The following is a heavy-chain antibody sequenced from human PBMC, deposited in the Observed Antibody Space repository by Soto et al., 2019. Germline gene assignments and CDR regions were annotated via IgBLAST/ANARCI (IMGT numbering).Heavy chain of an antibody. V-gene: IGHV1-18*01. CDR3: ARDQSSGYYRDYYYYGMDV. Sequence: ASVKVSGKASGYTFNICVISLLQQAPVNVLEWLGGISAYNGNTKYPQKLQGRVTMTTDTSTSTAYMELRSLRSDDTAVYYCARDQSSGYYRDYYYYGMDVWGQGTTVTVSS. J-gene: IGHJ6*02. CDR1: GYTFNICV. CDR2: ISAYNGNT. D-gene: IGHD3-22*01.